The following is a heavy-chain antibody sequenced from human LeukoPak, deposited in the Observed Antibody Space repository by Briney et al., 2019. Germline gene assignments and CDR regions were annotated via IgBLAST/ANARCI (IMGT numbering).Heavy chain of an antibody. D-gene: IGHD1-26*01. V-gene: IGHV4-4*07. CDR3: AREVGGYSGSYRTPYYFDY. CDR1: GGSISSYY. Sequence: KPSETLSLTCTVSGGSISSYYWSWIRQPAGKGLEWIGRIYTSGSTNYNPSLKSRVTMSVDTSKNQFSLKLSSVTAADTAVYYCAREVGGYSGSYRTPYYFDYWGQGTLVTVSS. CDR2: IYTSGST. J-gene: IGHJ4*02.